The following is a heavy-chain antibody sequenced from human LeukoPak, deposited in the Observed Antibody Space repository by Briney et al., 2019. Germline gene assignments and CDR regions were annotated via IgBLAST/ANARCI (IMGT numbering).Heavy chain of an antibody. V-gene: IGHV4-59*01. J-gene: IGHJ4*02. CDR3: ARGNAYNWRFDF. CDR2: THYSGST. D-gene: IGHD1-1*01. Sequence: PSETLSLTCSVCGGSISSYYWNWIRQTPGKGLQWIGYTHYSGSTNYNPSLKSRVSISVDTSKNQFSLKLSSVTAADTALYYCARGNAYNWRFDFWGQGTLVTVSS. CDR1: GGSISSYY.